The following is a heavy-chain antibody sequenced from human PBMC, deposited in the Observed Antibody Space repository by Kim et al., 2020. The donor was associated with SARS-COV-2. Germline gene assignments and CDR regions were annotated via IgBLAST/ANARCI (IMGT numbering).Heavy chain of an antibody. CDR3: ATGGSTTYYYYGMDV. D-gene: IGHD3-16*01. CDR1: GFTFSSYA. CDR2: ISGSGGST. V-gene: IGHV3-23*01. J-gene: IGHJ6*02. Sequence: GGSLRLSCAASGFTFSSYAMSWVRQAPGKGLEWVSAISGSGGSTYYADSVKGRFTISRDNSKNTLYLQMNSLRAEDTAVYYCATGGSTTYYYYGMDVWGQGTTVTVSS.